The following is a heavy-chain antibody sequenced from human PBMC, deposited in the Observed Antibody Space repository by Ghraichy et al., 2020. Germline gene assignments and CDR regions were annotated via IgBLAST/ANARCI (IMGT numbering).Heavy chain of an antibody. CDR2: IYYSGST. V-gene: IGHV4-31*03. CDR1: GGSISSGGYY. Sequence: SETLSLTCTVSGGSISSGGYYWSWIRQHPGKGLEWIGYIYYSGSTYYNPSLKSRVTISVDTSKNQFSLKLSSVTAADTAVYYCARGSYRPRDFDYWGQGTLVTVSS. CDR3: ARGSYRPRDFDY. D-gene: IGHD1-26*01. J-gene: IGHJ4*02.